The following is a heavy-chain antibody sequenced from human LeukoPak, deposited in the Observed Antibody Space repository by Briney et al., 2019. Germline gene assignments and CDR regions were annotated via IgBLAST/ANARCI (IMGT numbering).Heavy chain of an antibody. D-gene: IGHD2-15*01. V-gene: IGHV3-23*01. CDR2: ISGSDGST. J-gene: IGHJ4*02. CDR1: GFTFSNYA. Sequence: GGSLRLSCTASGFTFSNYAMSWVRQAPGKGREWVSTISGSDGSTYYADSVKGRFTICRDNSKNTPYLQMNSLRVEDTAIYYCAKGRGYCTGGSCYSDYWGQGTLVTVSS. CDR3: AKGRGYCTGGSCYSDY.